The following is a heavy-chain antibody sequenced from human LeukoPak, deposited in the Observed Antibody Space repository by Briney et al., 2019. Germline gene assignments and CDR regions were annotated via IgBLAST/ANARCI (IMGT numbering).Heavy chain of an antibody. D-gene: IGHD3-9*01. CDR2: IKQDGSEK. J-gene: IGHJ4*02. CDR3: AREHNDYDILTGYYYRVGDFDY. Sequence: GGSLRLSCAASGFTFSSYWMSWVRQAPGKGLEWVANIKQDGSEKYYVDSVKGQFTISRDNAKNSLYLQMNSLRAEDTAVYYCAREHNDYDILTGYYYRVGDFDYWGQGTLVTVSS. CDR1: GFTFSSYW. V-gene: IGHV3-7*03.